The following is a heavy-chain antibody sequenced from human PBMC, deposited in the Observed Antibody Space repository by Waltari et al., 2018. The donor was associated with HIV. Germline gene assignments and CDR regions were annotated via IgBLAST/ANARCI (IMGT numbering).Heavy chain of an antibody. Sequence: QQQLQESGPGLVQPSETLSLTCTVSGGPISSTGYPWACLRQSPGKGLEWIGSLFHSGSTYYSPSLRSRATISGDMSANRFSLKLTSVTATDTAVYFCARHCLQKGWLPQLKYYYGMDVWGQGTTVIVSS. J-gene: IGHJ6*02. D-gene: IGHD1-1*01. CDR2: LFHSGST. CDR3: ARHCLQKGWLPQLKYYYGMDV. CDR1: GGPISSTGYP. V-gene: IGHV4-39*01.